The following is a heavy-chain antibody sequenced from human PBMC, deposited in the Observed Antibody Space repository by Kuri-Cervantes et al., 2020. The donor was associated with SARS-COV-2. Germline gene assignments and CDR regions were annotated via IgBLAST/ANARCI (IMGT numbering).Heavy chain of an antibody. CDR2: IDHSGNT. D-gene: IGHD6-19*01. CDR1: GGSFSGYY. CDR3: ARGRYYGSGWPTYFDY. Sequence: SQTLSLTCAVYGGSFSGYYWSWIRQPPGKGLEWIGEIDHSGNTNYNPSLKSRVTISVDTSKNQFSLKLSSVTAADTAVYYCARGRYYGSGWPTYFDYWGQGTLVTVSS. V-gene: IGHV4-34*01. J-gene: IGHJ4*02.